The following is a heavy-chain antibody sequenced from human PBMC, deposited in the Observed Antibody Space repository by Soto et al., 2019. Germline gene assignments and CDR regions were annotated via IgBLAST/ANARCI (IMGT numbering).Heavy chain of an antibody. Sequence: QVQLVESGGGVVQPGTSLRLTCAASGFTFSQYGMEWVRQAPGKGLEGVAVISFDGSIKYYADSVQGRFTISRDNYKGTLSLQMKSLRPEDTAMYYCAKDDSEYSNYWTSFDYWGQGALVTVSS. CDR3: AKDDSEYSNYWTSFDY. CDR2: ISFDGSIK. CDR1: GFTFSQYG. D-gene: IGHD4-4*01. J-gene: IGHJ4*02. V-gene: IGHV3-30*18.